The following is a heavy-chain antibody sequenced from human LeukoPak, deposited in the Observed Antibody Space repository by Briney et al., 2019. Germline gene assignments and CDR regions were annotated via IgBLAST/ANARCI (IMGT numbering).Heavy chain of an antibody. Sequence: PGGSLRLSCAASGFTFSSYGMHWVRQAPGKGLEWVAVISYDGSNKYYADSVKGRFTISRDNSKSTLYLQMNSLRAEDTAVYYCAKGGKYYGDYSMDVWGKGTTVTVPS. V-gene: IGHV3-30*18. CDR1: GFTFSSYG. CDR2: ISYDGSNK. CDR3: AKGGKYYGDYSMDV. D-gene: IGHD4-17*01. J-gene: IGHJ6*04.